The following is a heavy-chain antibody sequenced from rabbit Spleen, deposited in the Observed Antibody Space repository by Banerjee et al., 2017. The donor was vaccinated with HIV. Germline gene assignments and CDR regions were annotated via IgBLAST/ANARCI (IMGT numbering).Heavy chain of an antibody. CDR3: ARDSGSSFSSYGMDL. CDR2: INAYTGKP. Sequence: QSLEESGGDLVKPGASLTLTCTASGFSFIAGYYMCWVRQAPGKGLEWIACINAYTGKPVYATWAKGRFTISRTSSTTVTLQMTSLTAADTATYFCARDSGSSFSSYGMDLWGPGTLVTVS. D-gene: IGHD8-1*01. J-gene: IGHJ6*01. V-gene: IGHV1S40*01. CDR1: GFSFIAGYY.